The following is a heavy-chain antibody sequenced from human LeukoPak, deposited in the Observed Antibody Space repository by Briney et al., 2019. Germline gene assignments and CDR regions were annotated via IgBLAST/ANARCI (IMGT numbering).Heavy chain of an antibody. CDR1: GFTFSSYG. CDR2: IWYDGSNK. J-gene: IGHJ6*02. CDR3: ARGLVAADYYGMDV. Sequence: GGPLRLSCAASGFTFSSYGMHWVRQAPGKGLEWVAVIWYDGSNKYYADSVKGRFTISRDNSKNTLYLQMNSLRAEDTAVYYCARGLVAADYYGMDVWGQGTTVTVSS. D-gene: IGHD6-19*01. V-gene: IGHV3-33*01.